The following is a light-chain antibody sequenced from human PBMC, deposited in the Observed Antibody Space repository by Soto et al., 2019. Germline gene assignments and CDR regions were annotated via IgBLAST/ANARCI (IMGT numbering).Light chain of an antibody. CDR2: EVS. V-gene: IGLV2-14*01. CDR1: SSDVGGYNY. Sequence: QSALTQPASVSGSPGQSITISCTGTSSDVGGYNYVSWYQQHPGKAPKLMIYEVSNRPSGVSNRFSGSKSGNTASLTISGLQDEDEAEYYCSSYTTISTLEVFGGGTKLTVL. J-gene: IGLJ3*02. CDR3: SSYTTISTLEV.